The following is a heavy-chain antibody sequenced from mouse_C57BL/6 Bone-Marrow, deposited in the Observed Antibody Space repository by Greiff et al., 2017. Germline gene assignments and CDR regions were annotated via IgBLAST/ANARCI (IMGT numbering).Heavy chain of an antibody. CDR2: ISNLAYSI. D-gene: IGHD2-3*01. CDR3: ARPFYDGYYWYFDV. V-gene: IGHV5-15*01. Sequence: EVMLVESGGGLVQPGGSLKLSCAASGFTFSDYGMAWVRQAPRKGPEWVAFISNLAYSIYYADTVTGRFTISRENAKNTLYLEMSSLRSEDTAMYYCARPFYDGYYWYFDVWGTGTTVTVSS. CDR1: GFTFSDYG. J-gene: IGHJ1*03.